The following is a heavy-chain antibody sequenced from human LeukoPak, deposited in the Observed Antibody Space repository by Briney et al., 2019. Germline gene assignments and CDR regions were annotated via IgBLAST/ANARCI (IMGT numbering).Heavy chain of an antibody. D-gene: IGHD3-22*01. V-gene: IGHV3-43*01. J-gene: IGHJ1*01. CDR1: GFSFDEYT. Sequence: GGSLRLSCAASGFSFDEYTLHWVRHAPGKGLEWVSLISWDGGSRDYADSLKRRFTISRDNSKNSLYLQMNSLRTEDTALYYCAKDLDSSGYRFYFRHWGQGTLVTVSS. CDR2: ISWDGGSR. CDR3: AKDLDSSGYRFYFRH.